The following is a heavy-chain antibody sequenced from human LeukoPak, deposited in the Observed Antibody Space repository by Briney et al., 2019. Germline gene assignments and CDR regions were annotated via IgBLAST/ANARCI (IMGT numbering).Heavy chain of an antibody. Sequence: SETLSLTCAVSGGCISSCSLYWGWIRQPPGKALESIGTIYYSGSPYYNPSLKSRVTISVDMSKNQFSLKLSSVTATDTAVYYCARESSGYFDAFDIWGQGTMVTVSS. V-gene: IGHV4-39*01. J-gene: IGHJ3*02. CDR2: IYYSGSP. CDR3: ARESSGYFDAFDI. CDR1: GGCISSCSLY. D-gene: IGHD3-22*01.